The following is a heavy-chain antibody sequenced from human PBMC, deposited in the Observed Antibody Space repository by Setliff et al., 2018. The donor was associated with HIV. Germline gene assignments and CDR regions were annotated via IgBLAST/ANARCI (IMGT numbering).Heavy chain of an antibody. CDR1: RFSFSDYG. CDR3: AREELSAFSYGDRYWYFSL. CDR2: IWYDGTNK. D-gene: IGHD3-16*01. V-gene: IGHV3-33*08. J-gene: IGHJ2*01. Sequence: GGSLRLSCAASRFSFSDYGMHWVRQAPGEGLEWVAVIWYDGTNKYYADSVKGRFTISRDNSKNTLYLEMASLRVEDTAVYYCAREELSAFSYGDRYWYFSLWGRGTLVTVSS.